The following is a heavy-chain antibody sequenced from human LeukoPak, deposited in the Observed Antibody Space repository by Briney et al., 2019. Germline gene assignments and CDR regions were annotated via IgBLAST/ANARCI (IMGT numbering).Heavy chain of an antibody. CDR3: ASVPYGKYYSGLDV. CDR2: INHSGST. CDR1: GGSFSGYY. Sequence: SSETLSLTCAVYGGSFSGYYWSWIRQPPGKGLEWIGEINHSGSTNHNPSLKSRVTISLDMSKNQFSLRLSSVTAADTAVYYCASVPYGKYYSGLDVWGQGITVTVSS. J-gene: IGHJ6*02. D-gene: IGHD3-16*01. V-gene: IGHV4-34*01.